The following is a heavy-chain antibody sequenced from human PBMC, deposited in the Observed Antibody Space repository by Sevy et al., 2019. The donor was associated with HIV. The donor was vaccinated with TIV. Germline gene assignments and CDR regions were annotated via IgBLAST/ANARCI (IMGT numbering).Heavy chain of an antibody. J-gene: IGHJ5*02. CDR1: GFTFSSYS. CDR3: ARDLRRSVTMVRGVIARPGWFDP. V-gene: IGHV3-21*01. D-gene: IGHD3-10*01. CDR2: ISSSSSYI. Sequence: GGSLRLSCAASGFTFSSYSMNWVRQAPGKGLEWVSSISSSSSYIYYADSVKGRFTTSRDNATDSLYLQMNSLGAEDTAVYYCARDLRRSVTMVRGVIARPGWFDPWGQGTLVTVSS.